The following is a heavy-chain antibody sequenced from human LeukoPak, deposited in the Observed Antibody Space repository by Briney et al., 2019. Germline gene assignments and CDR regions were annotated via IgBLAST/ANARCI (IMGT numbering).Heavy chain of an antibody. Sequence: GGSLRLSCAASGFTFNNAWMSWVRQAPGKGLEWVGRIKSKTDGGTTDYAAPVKGRFTISRDDSKNTLYLQMKSLKTEDTAVYYCTTTMVRGAFDYWGQGTLVTVSS. CDR1: GFTFNNAW. CDR2: IKSKTDGGTT. D-gene: IGHD3-10*01. CDR3: TTTMVRGAFDY. V-gene: IGHV3-15*01. J-gene: IGHJ4*02.